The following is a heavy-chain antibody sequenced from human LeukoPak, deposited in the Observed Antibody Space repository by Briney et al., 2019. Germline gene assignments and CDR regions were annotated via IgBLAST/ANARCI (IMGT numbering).Heavy chain of an antibody. Sequence: GGSLRLSCAASGFTFPFSTYAMNWIRQAPGKGLEWVSGIGGTYGSINYVDSVKGRFTISRDNSKNTLYLQMNSLRAEDTAVYYCARDRGYCSSTSCYKALDYWGQGTLVTVSS. D-gene: IGHD2-2*02. CDR3: ARDRGYCSSTSCYKALDY. J-gene: IGHJ4*02. CDR2: IGGTYGSI. CDR1: GFTFPFSTYA. V-gene: IGHV3-23*01.